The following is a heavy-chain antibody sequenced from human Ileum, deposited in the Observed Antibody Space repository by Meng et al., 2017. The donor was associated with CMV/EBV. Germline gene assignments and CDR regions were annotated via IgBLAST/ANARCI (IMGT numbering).Heavy chain of an antibody. CDR3: ARDHFPWPAISGPNY. CDR2: LWHDETNK. V-gene: IGHV3-33*07. D-gene: IGHD3-3*02. J-gene: IGHJ4*02. CDR1: GYIFSKYW. Sequence: GESLKISCEGSGYIFSKYWIGWVRQMPGKGLEWVALLWHDETNKYYEESVKGRFTISRDDSKNTLFLQMNSLRVDDTAVYYCARDHFPWPAISGPNYWGQGTLVTVSS.